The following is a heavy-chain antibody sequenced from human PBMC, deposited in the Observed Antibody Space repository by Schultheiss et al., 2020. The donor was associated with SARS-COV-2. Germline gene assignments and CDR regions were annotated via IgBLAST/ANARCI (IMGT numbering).Heavy chain of an antibody. Sequence: GESLKISCAASGFTFSSYGMHWVRQAPGQGLEWVTVISYDGTIKLYADSVQGRFTISRDNSKNTLYLEMNSLRVKDTAVYYCARDKAGGGNDYWGQGTLVTAPQ. V-gene: IGHV3-30*03. CDR1: GFTFSSYG. CDR3: ARDKAGGGNDY. CDR2: ISYDGTIK. D-gene: IGHD4-23*01. J-gene: IGHJ4*02.